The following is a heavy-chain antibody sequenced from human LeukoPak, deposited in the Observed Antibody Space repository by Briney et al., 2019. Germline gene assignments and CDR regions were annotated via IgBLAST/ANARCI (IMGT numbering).Heavy chain of an antibody. CDR3: AKVGDYGDYRLDY. J-gene: IGHJ4*02. D-gene: IGHD4-17*01. Sequence: PGGSLRLSCAASGFTFSSYSMTWVRQAPGKGLEWVSYISSSSSTKYYADSVKGRFTISRDNAKNSLYLQMNSLRDEDTAVYYCAKVGDYGDYRLDYWGQGTLVTDSS. V-gene: IGHV3-48*02. CDR2: ISSSSSTK. CDR1: GFTFSSYS.